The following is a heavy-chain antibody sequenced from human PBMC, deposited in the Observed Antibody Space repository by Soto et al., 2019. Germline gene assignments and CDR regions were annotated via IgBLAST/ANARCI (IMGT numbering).Heavy chain of an antibody. V-gene: IGHV1-2*02. CDR3: ARIKWGLNYYSGMDV. CDR1: GYSFSDYF. J-gene: IGHJ6*02. Sequence: ASVKVSCKPSGYSFSDYFIQWVRQAPGQGLEWVAWINPKTAATNYAKKFQGRVSLTRDTSSTTAYMELTRLRPDDTAVYYCARIKWGLNYYSGMDVWGQGTTVTVSS. D-gene: IGHD3-10*01. CDR2: INPKTAAT.